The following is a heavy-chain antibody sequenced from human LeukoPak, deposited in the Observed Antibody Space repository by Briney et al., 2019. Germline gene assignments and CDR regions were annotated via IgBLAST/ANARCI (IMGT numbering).Heavy chain of an antibody. CDR1: GFTFSNYW. CDR3: SRDSLSSCGGDCYSGLDV. Sequence: GGSLRLSCAASGFTFSNYWMHWVRQAPGEALMWVSRIKSDGSSTTYADSVKGRFTIPRDNAKNTLYLQMNSLRAEDTAVYYCSRDSLSSCGGDCYSGLDVWGQGTTVTVSS. V-gene: IGHV3-74*01. CDR2: IKSDGSST. D-gene: IGHD2-21*02. J-gene: IGHJ6*02.